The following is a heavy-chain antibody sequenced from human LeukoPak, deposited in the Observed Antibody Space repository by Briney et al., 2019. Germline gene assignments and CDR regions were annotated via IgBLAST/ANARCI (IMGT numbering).Heavy chain of an antibody. CDR1: GYTFTGYY. Sequence: ASVKVSCKASGYTFTGYYMHWVRQAPGQGLEWMGWINPNSGGTNYAQKVQGRVTMTRDTSISTAYMELSRLRSDDTAVYYSARDSAPGDTYGLLGIDSWGQGTLVTVSS. CDR2: INPNSGGT. CDR3: ARDSAPGDTYGLLGIDS. J-gene: IGHJ4*02. D-gene: IGHD5-18*01. V-gene: IGHV1-2*02.